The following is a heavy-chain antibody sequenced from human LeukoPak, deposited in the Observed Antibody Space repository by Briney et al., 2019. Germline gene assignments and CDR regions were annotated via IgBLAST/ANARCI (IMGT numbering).Heavy chain of an antibody. J-gene: IGHJ4*02. CDR2: ISFE. CDR1: GFTFSSYS. Sequence: GGSLRLSCAASGFTFSSYSMNWVRQAPGKGLEWVALISFEYYADSVKGRCTISRDNSKNTLYLQMNSLRAEDTAVYYCAKDLDTMIVVSLGFDYWGQGTLVTVSS. D-gene: IGHD3-22*01. V-gene: IGHV3-30*18. CDR3: AKDLDTMIVVSLGFDY.